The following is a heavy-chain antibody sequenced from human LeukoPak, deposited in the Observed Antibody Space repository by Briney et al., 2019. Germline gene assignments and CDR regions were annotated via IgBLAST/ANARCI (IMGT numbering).Heavy chain of an antibody. CDR2: ISTSGRHT. D-gene: IGHD5-18*01. Sequence: GGSLRLTCAASGFTFSDYYMCCIRQAPGKGLEWVSYISTSGRHTNYADSVKGRFTISRDNAKKSLSLQMNSLRAEDTAVYYCARDRGYSTFDMLGQGTMVTVSS. CDR3: ARDRGYSTFDM. CDR1: GFTFSDYY. J-gene: IGHJ3*02. V-gene: IGHV3-11*05.